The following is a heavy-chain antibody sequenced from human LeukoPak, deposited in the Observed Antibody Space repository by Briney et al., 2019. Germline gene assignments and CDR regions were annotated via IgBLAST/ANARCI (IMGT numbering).Heavy chain of an antibody. V-gene: IGHV3-15*01. D-gene: IGHD3-16*02. J-gene: IGHJ4*02. CDR1: GFIFSHAW. CDR2: IRSGGAR. Sequence: NPGGSLRPSCTASGFIFSHAWMNWVRQAPGKGLQWLGRIRSGGAREYAAPAQGRFTISRDDSRNTVYLEMNNLDTDDTAVYFCAVDTPVIDAQIDYWGQGTLVTVSS. CDR3: AVDTPVIDAQIDY.